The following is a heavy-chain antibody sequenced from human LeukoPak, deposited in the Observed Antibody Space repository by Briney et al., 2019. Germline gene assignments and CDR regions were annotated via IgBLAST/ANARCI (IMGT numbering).Heavy chain of an antibody. V-gene: IGHV1-18*01. Sequence: ASVKVSCKASGYTFTTYGINWVRQAPGQGLEWMGWISAYNGKTKYEQMFQGRVTMTTNTSTSTAYMELRSLRSDDTAIYYCARDGRQLGSSWFDPWGQGTLVTVSS. CDR1: GYTFTTYG. CDR3: ARDGRQLGSSWFDP. D-gene: IGHD6-6*01. CDR2: ISAYNGKT. J-gene: IGHJ5*02.